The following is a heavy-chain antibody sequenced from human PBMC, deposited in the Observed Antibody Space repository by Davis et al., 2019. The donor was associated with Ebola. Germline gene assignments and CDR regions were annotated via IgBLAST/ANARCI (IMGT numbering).Heavy chain of an antibody. J-gene: IGHJ4*02. CDR3: VRQWFGETD. Sequence: GESLKISCAASGFTFSNYWMHWVRQAPGKGLEWVANIGSDTHYADSVKGRFTISRDNAKNSLYLQMNSLRDEDTAVYYCVRQWFGETDWGQGTLVTVSS. V-gene: IGHV3-48*02. CDR1: GFTFSNYW. CDR2: IGSDT. D-gene: IGHD3-10*01.